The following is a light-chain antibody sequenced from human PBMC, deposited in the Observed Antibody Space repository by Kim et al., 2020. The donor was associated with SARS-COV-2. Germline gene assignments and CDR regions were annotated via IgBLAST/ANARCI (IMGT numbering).Light chain of an antibody. Sequence: EIVMTQSPATLSVSLGQRVTLSCRASQGVSSNLAWYQQKPGQAPRLLIYGASSRATGIPARFSGRGSGTEFTLTISSLQSEDFAVYYCQQYNNWPPITLGQGTRLEIK. CDR3: QQYNNWPPIT. CDR1: QGVSSN. V-gene: IGKV3-15*01. J-gene: IGKJ5*01. CDR2: GAS.